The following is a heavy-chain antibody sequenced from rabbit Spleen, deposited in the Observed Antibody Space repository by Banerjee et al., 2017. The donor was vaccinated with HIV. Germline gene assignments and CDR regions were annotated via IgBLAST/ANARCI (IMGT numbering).Heavy chain of an antibody. J-gene: IGHJ6*01. D-gene: IGHD4-1*01. CDR1: GVSFSNYNF. V-gene: IGHV1S40*01. CDR2: IDTGSSGST. CDR3: ARVSETSGWGEDL. Sequence: LVEYGGDLVQPGASLTLTCTASGVSFSNYNFMCWVRQAPGKGLEWIACIDTGSSGSTYYASWAKGRFTISKTSSTTVTLQMTSLTVADTATYFCARVSETSGWGEDLWGPGTLVTVS.